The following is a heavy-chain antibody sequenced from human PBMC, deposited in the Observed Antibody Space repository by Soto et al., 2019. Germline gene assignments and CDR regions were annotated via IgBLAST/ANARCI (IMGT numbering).Heavy chain of an antibody. CDR2: ISYDGSNK. CDR3: AKDSVQLWFSELDY. V-gene: IGHV3-30*18. D-gene: IGHD5-18*01. CDR1: GFTFSSYG. J-gene: IGHJ4*02. Sequence: QVQLVESGGGVVQPGRSLRLSCAASGFTFSSYGIHWVRQAPGKGLKWVAVISYDGSNKYYADSVKGRFTISRDNSKNTLYLQMNSLRAEDTAVYYCAKDSVQLWFSELDYWGQGTLVTVSS.